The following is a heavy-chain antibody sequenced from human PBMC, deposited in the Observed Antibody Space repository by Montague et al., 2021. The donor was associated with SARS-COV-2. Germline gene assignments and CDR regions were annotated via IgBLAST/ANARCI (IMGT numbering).Heavy chain of an antibody. D-gene: IGHD3-10*01. CDR1: GGSFSGYY. Sequence: SETLSLTCAVYGGSFSGYYWNWIRQPPGKGLEWIGEINHSGSTNYNPSLKSRVPMSVDTPKNQFSLKLSSVTAADTAVYYCARGARQGYGFRLGSFDSWGQGTLVTVSS. CDR3: ARGARQGYGFRLGSFDS. J-gene: IGHJ4*02. V-gene: IGHV4-34*01. CDR2: INHSGST.